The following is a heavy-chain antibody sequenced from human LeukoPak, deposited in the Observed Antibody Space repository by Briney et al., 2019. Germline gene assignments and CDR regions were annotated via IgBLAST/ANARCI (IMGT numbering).Heavy chain of an antibody. CDR1: GYTFTSYG. D-gene: IGHD6-6*01. CDR2: ISAYNGNT. Sequence: GASVKVSCKASGYTFTSYGISWVRQAPGQGLEWMGWISAYNGNTNYAQKLQGRVTMTTDTSTSTAYMELRSLRSDDTAVYYCARDFSYSSSPNDAFDIWGQGTMVTVSS. J-gene: IGHJ3*02. CDR3: ARDFSYSSSPNDAFDI. V-gene: IGHV1-18*01.